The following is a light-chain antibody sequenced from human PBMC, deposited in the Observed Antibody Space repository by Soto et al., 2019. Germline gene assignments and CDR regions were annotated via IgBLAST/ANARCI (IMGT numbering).Light chain of an antibody. CDR1: VSEVAGYTY. CDR2: DVS. J-gene: IGLJ2*01. CDR3: SSFTSILGL. Sequence: QSALTQPASVSGSPGQSITISCTGAVSEVAGYTYVSWYQQHPGKGPKVIIYDVSNRPSGVSNRFSGSKYGTTASLTISGLQAEDEADYYCSSFTSILGLFGGGTKLTVL. V-gene: IGLV2-14*03.